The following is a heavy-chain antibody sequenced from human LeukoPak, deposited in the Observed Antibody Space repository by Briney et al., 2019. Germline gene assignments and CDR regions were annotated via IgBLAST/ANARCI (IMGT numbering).Heavy chain of an antibody. D-gene: IGHD2-15*01. Sequence: ASVKVSCKVSGYTLTELSMHWVRQAPGKGLEWMGGFDPEDGETIYAQKFQGRVTMTEDTSTDTAYMELSSLRSEDTAVYYCATTNLRYCSGGSCYGIGYYYYYMDVWGKGTTVTISS. CDR1: GYTLTELS. V-gene: IGHV1-24*01. J-gene: IGHJ6*03. CDR2: FDPEDGET. CDR3: ATTNLRYCSGGSCYGIGYYYYYMDV.